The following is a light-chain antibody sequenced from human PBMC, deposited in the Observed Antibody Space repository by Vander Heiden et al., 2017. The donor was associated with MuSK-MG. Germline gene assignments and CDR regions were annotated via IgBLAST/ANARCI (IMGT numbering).Light chain of an antibody. J-gene: IGKJ2*01. Sequence: DIVLTQSPATLSLSPGDRATLSCRASQSVSIYLAWYQQKPGQPPRLLIYDASNRATGIPARFSGSGYGTDFTLTISSLEPEDFAVYYCQQRTNWPMNTFGQGTKLEIK. CDR1: QSVSIY. V-gene: IGKV3-11*01. CDR3: QQRTNWPMNT. CDR2: DAS.